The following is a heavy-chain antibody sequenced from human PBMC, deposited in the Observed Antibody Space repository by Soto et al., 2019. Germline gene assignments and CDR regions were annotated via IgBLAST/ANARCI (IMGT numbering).Heavy chain of an antibody. D-gene: IGHD3-9*01. CDR1: GGSISGYY. V-gene: IGHV4-34*01. J-gene: IGHJ3*02. Sequence: SETLSLTCTVSGGSISGYYWSWIRQPPGKGLEWIGEINHSGSTNYNPSLKSRVTISVDKSKNQFSLKLSSVTAADTAVYYCARGPRLLRYFDIWGQGTMVTVSS. CDR2: INHSGST. CDR3: ARGPRLLRYFDI.